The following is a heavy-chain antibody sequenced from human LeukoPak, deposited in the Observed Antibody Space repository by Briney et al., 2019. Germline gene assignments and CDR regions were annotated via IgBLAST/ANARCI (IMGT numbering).Heavy chain of an antibody. CDR2: MSPSGTT. CDR1: GDSVSSGNYY. V-gene: IGHV4-61*01. Sequence: SETLSLTCTVSGDSVSSGNYYLSWIRQPPGKGLDWITYMSPSGTTKYNPSLKSRVTTSVDTSRTQFSLRLSSVTAADTAVYYCARGQDDRSGTFDYWGQGILVTVSS. CDR3: ARGQDDRSGTFDY. D-gene: IGHD3-22*01. J-gene: IGHJ4*02.